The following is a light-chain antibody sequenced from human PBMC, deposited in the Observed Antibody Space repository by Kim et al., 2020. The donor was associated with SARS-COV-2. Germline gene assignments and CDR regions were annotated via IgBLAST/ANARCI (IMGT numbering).Light chain of an antibody. CDR3: SSYTTSSTYV. CDR2: DVN. CDR1: SSDVGDYNY. Sequence: GQSIPISCTGTSSDVGDYNYVSWYQQHPGKAPKLMIYDVNKRPSGVSNRFSGSKSGNTASLTISGLQAEDEADYYCSSYTTSSTYVFGAGTKVTVL. J-gene: IGLJ1*01. V-gene: IGLV2-14*04.